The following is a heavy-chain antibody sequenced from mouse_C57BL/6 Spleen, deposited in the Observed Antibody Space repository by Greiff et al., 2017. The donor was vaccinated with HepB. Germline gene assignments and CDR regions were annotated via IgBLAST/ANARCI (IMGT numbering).Heavy chain of an antibody. CDR1: GYTFTSYG. CDR2: IYPRSGNT. D-gene: IGHD2-4*01. Sequence: VQLQQSGAELARPGASVKLSCKASGYTFTSYGISWVKQRTGQGLEWIGEIYPRSGNTYYNEKFKGKATLTADKSSSTAYMELRSLTSEDSAVYFCARSEITTWYFDVWGTGTTVTVSS. CDR3: ARSEITTWYFDV. V-gene: IGHV1-81*01. J-gene: IGHJ1*03.